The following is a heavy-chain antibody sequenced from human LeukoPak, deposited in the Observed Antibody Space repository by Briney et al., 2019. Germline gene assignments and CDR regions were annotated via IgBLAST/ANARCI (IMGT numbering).Heavy chain of an antibody. J-gene: IGHJ4*02. CDR3: ASLGYDMEFDY. CDR2: IYYSGST. CDR1: GGSISSYY. Sequence: SETLSLTCTVSGGSISSYYWSWIRQPPGKGLEWIGYIYYSGSTNYNPSLKSRVTISVDTSKNQFSLKLSSVTAADTAVYYCASLGYDMEFDYWGQGTLVTVSS. V-gene: IGHV4-59*08. D-gene: IGHD2-15*01.